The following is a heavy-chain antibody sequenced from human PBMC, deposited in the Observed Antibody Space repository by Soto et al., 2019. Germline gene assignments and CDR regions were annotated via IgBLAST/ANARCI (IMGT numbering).Heavy chain of an antibody. CDR2: ITSSRSTI. CDR3: ATSWAQWLVNYYYYGMDV. CDR1: GVTCSLFI. D-gene: IGHD6-19*01. V-gene: IGHV3-48*02. Sequence: GGPLRLSGSASGVTCSLFIMNWGREATGEGREWVSYITSSRSTIYYADPVKGRFTISRYNAKNSLYLQMNSLRDADTAVYYCATSWAQWLVNYYYYGMDVWGQGTTVTVSS. J-gene: IGHJ6*02.